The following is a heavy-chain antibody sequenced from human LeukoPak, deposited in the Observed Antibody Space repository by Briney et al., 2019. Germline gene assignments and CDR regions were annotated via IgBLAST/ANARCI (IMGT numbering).Heavy chain of an antibody. D-gene: IGHD3-3*01. V-gene: IGHV3-74*01. Sequence: GGSLRLSCAASEFTFNRYWMHWVRQAPGKGLVWVSRINSDGRSTSYADSVKGRFTISRDNAKNSLYLQMNSLRAEDTAVYYCARDQDGGIFGVVIYMDVWGKGTTVTVSS. CDR2: INSDGRST. CDR3: ARDQDGGIFGVVIYMDV. J-gene: IGHJ6*03. CDR1: EFTFNRYW.